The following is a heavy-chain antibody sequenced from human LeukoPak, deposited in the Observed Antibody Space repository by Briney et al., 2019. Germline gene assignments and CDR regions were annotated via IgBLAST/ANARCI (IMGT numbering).Heavy chain of an antibody. Sequence: GGSLRLSCAATGFTFSNYAIHWGRQAPGKGLEWVAFISDDGSRQHYADSVKGRFAISRDNSKNTLNLQMNSLRAEDTAVYYCVKDRTGTYTLDYWGQGTLVTVSS. CDR2: ISDDGSRQ. D-gene: IGHD3-10*01. V-gene: IGHV3-30*09. J-gene: IGHJ4*02. CDR1: GFTFSNYA. CDR3: VKDRTGTYTLDY.